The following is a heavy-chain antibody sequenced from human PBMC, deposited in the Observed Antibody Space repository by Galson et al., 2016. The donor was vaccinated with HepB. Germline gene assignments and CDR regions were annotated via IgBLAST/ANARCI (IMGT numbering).Heavy chain of an antibody. CDR3: SRGGGIRCTSAGCYLAPPPYFDF. CDR2: IRSKVYGGTA. D-gene: IGHD2-2*01. Sequence: SLRLSCAASGFIFGDYAMNWFRRAPGKGLEWVGFIRSKVYGGTAEYAASVKGRFTISRDDSANSAYLKMRSLKTEDTALYYCSRGGGIRCTSAGCYLAPPPYFDFGGKGTLVTASS. CDR1: GFIFGDYA. J-gene: IGHJ4*02. V-gene: IGHV3-49*03.